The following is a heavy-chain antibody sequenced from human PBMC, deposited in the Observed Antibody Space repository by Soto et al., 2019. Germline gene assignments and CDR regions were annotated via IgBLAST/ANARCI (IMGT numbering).Heavy chain of an antibody. D-gene: IGHD6-6*01. V-gene: IGHV3-64*01. Sequence: EVQLAESGGGLAQPGGSLRLSCAASGFTLSGYAMDWVRQAPGKALEYVSGISSNGVGTYYANSVQGRFTISRDNYKNTVYLQMGSLRPEDMAVYYCARRARPDFYYMDVWGKGTTVTVSS. J-gene: IGHJ6*03. CDR3: ARRARPDFYYMDV. CDR2: ISSNGVGT. CDR1: GFTLSGYA.